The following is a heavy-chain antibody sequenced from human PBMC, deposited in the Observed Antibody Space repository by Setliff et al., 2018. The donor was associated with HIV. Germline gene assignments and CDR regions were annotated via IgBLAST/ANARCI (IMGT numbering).Heavy chain of an antibody. CDR1: GDSISRRIYY. CDR2: FYYSGRS. Sequence: SETLSLTCTVSGDSISRRIYYWGWIRQPPGKGLEWIGNFYYSGRSHYNPSLKSRVTISVDTSKNQFSLKRISVSAADTAVYYCARVAGRGYSGYDEGGEDFDYWGQGTLVTVSS. V-gene: IGHV4-39*01. D-gene: IGHD5-12*01. CDR3: ARVAGRGYSGYDEGGEDFDY. J-gene: IGHJ4*02.